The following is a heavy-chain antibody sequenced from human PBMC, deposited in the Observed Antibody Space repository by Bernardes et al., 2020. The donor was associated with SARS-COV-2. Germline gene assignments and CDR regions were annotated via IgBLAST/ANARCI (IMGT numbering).Heavy chain of an antibody. Sequence: SETLSLTCTVSGGSISSSSYYWGWIRQPPGKGLEWIGSIYYSGSTYYNPSLKSRVTISVDTSKNQFSLKLSSVTAADTAVYYCARLSGYSSGLLDYWGQGTLVTVSS. D-gene: IGHD6-19*01. J-gene: IGHJ4*02. CDR3: ARLSGYSSGLLDY. CDR1: GGSISSSSYY. V-gene: IGHV4-39*01. CDR2: IYYSGST.